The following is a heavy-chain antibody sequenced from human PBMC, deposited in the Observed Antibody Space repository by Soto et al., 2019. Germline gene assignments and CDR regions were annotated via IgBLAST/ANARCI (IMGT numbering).Heavy chain of an antibody. CDR1: GGSFSGYY. Sequence: QVQLQQWGAGPLRPLETLSLTCGVSGGSFSGYYWAWIRQSPGKGLEWIGEINDRGSINYHPSLKSRVSISVDTSENHYSLNLGSVTAADTAVYYCARESHDILTGPPWVWYFDLWGRGTLVTVSS. V-gene: IGHV4-34*01. J-gene: IGHJ2*01. D-gene: IGHD3-9*01. CDR3: ARESHDILTGPPWVWYFDL. CDR2: INDRGSI.